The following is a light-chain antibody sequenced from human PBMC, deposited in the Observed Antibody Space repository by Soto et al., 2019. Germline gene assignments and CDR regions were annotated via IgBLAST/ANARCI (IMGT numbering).Light chain of an antibody. V-gene: IGLV2-14*01. CDR3: SSFTIRSSRPYV. Sequence: QSALTQPASVSGSPGQSITISCTGSGIDGGGYNYVSWYQHHPDKDPKLLIYEVSHRPSGVSNRFSGSKSGNTASLTISGLQAEDEADYYCSSFTIRSSRPYVFGTGTKLTVL. J-gene: IGLJ1*01. CDR1: GIDGGGYNY. CDR2: EVS.